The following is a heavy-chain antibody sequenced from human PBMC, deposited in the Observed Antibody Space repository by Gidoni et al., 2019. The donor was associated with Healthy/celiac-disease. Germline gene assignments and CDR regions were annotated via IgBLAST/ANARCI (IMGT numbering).Heavy chain of an antibody. V-gene: IGHV1-69*06. J-gene: IGHJ4*02. D-gene: IGHD3-3*01. CDR1: GGTFSSYA. Sequence: QVQLVQSGAEVKKPGSSVKVSCKASGGTFSSYAISWVRQAPGQGLEWMGGIIPIFGTANYAQKFQGRVTITADKSTSTAYMELSSLRSEDTAVYYCASQTRGQYYDFWSGPGGYFDYWGQGTLVTVSS. CDR2: IIPIFGTA. CDR3: ASQTRGQYYDFWSGPGGYFDY.